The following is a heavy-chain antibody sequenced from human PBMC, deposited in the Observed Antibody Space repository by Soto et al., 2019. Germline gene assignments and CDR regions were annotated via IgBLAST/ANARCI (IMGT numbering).Heavy chain of an antibody. CDR1: GGSISSSSYY. Sequence: LSLTCTVSGGSISSSSYYWGWIRQPPGKGLEWIGSIYYSGSTYYNPSLKSRVTISVDTSKNQFSLKLSSVTAADTDVYYCARQPPGTYFYYFLRIRMVRGVSPNYGIDPWGQGTMVTVSS. CDR3: ARQPPGTYFYYFLRIRMVRGVSPNYGIDP. J-gene: IGHJ5*02. V-gene: IGHV4-39*01. CDR2: IYYSGST. D-gene: IGHD3-10*01.